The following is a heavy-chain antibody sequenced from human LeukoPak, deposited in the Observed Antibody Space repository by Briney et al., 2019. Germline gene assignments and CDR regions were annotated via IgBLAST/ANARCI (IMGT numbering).Heavy chain of an antibody. CDR2: ISDSGSFI. CDR1: GGSINSYY. J-gene: IGHJ4*02. D-gene: IGHD3-10*01. Sequence: LSLTCTVSGGSINSYYWSWIRQAPGKGLEWLSYISDSGSFIIYSDFVEGRFIISRDNAKNSVYLQMNSLRAEDTAMYYCARADGLGPGGHFDYWGQGARVTVSS. V-gene: IGHV3-11*06. CDR3: ARADGLGPGGHFDY.